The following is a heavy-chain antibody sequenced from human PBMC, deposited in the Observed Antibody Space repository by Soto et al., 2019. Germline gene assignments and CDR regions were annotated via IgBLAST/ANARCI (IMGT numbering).Heavy chain of an antibody. Sequence: QMHLVQSGAEVKKPGSSVTVSCKASGGSFSYTLSWVRQAPGQGLEWMGGIIPIFGTTKYAQKFQDRGTITADESTKTAYMELNTLRSEDTAVYYCARLHSHGTYGMDVWGQGTTVTVSS. D-gene: IGHD5-18*01. CDR3: ARLHSHGTYGMDV. CDR1: GGSFSYT. J-gene: IGHJ6*02. CDR2: IIPIFGTT. V-gene: IGHV1-69*01.